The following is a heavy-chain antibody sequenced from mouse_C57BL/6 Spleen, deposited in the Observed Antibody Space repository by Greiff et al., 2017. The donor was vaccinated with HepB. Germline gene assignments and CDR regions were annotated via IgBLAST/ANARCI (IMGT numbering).Heavy chain of an antibody. Sequence: VHLVESGAELVKPGASVKLSCKASGYTFTEYTIHWVKQRSGQGLEWIGWFYPGSGSIKYNEKFKDKATLTADKSSSTVYMELSRLTSEDSAVYFCARHEEDGGEFYYAMDYWGQGTSVTVSS. D-gene: IGHD1-1*02. CDR1: GYTFTEYT. V-gene: IGHV1-62-2*01. CDR2: FYPGSGSI. CDR3: ARHEEDGGEFYYAMDY. J-gene: IGHJ4*01.